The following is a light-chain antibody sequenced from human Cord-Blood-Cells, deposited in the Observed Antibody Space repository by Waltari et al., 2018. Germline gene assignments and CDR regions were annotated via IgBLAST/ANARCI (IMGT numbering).Light chain of an antibody. V-gene: IGLV2-14*01. J-gene: IGLJ2*01. CDR3: SSYTSSSTVV. CDR2: EVS. Sequence: QSALTQPASVSGSPGQSITISCTGTSSDVGGYHYVSWYQQHPGKAPKLMIYEVSNRPSGVSNRFAGSKSGNTASLTISGLQAEDEADYYCSSYTSSSTVVCGGGTKLTVL. CDR1: SSDVGGYHY.